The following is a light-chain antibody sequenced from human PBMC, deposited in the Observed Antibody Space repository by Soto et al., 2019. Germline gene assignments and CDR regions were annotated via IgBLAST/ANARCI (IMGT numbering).Light chain of an antibody. CDR1: QSVSSNY. Sequence: EIVLTQSPGTLSLSPGDRATLSCRASQSVSSNYLAWYQQKPGQAPRLLIYGASIRATGIPDRFSGSGSGTDFTLTIRRLEREDFAVYFCHQYGSSPRTFGQGTKVEIK. V-gene: IGKV3-20*01. J-gene: IGKJ1*01. CDR2: GAS. CDR3: HQYGSSPRT.